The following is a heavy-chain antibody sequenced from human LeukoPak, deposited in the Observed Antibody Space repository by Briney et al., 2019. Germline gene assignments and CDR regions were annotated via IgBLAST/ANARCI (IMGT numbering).Heavy chain of an antibody. J-gene: IGHJ5*02. CDR2: IYHSGST. CDR3: ARVAGPGAARRNGVGYNWFDP. CDR1: GYSITRGSY. Sequence: KPSETLSLTCTVSGYSITRGSYWGWIRQPPGKGLEWIANIYHSGSTYYNPSLKSRVTISVDTSKNQFSLKLSSVTAADTAVYYCARVAGPGAARRNGVGYNWFDPWGQGTLVTVSS. D-gene: IGHD6-6*01. V-gene: IGHV4-38-2*02.